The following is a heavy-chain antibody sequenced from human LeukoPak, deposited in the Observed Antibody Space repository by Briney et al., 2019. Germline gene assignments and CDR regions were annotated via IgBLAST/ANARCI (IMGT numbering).Heavy chain of an antibody. CDR1: GGSISRGDYY. Sequence: PSETLSLTCTVSGGSISRGDYYWSWIRQPPGKGLEWIGYIYYSGSTYYNPSLKSRVTISVDTSKNQFSLKLSSVTAADTAVYYCASLSDIVVEPAAIKDAFDIWGQGTMVTVSS. V-gene: IGHV4-30-4*08. CDR3: ASLSDIVVEPAAIKDAFDI. CDR2: IYYSGST. J-gene: IGHJ3*02. D-gene: IGHD2-2*02.